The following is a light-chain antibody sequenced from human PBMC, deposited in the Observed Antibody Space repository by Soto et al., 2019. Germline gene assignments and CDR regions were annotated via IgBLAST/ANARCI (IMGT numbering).Light chain of an antibody. V-gene: IGLV3-1*01. Sequence: SYELTQPPSVSVSPGQTASITCSGDKLGDKYACWYQQKPGQSPVLVIYQDSKRPSGSPERFSGSNSGNTATLTISGTQAMDEADYYCQACDSSTDVVFGGGTQLTVL. CDR2: QDS. CDR1: KLGDKY. J-gene: IGLJ2*01. CDR3: QACDSSTDVV.